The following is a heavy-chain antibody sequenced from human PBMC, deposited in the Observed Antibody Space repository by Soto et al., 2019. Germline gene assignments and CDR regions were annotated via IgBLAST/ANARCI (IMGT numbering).Heavy chain of an antibody. CDR3: AKEVDRSAPMPSFDT. Sequence: GRSLRISCEVYGLTFINYAMSWVRQAPGKGLEWVSGIDDSGGNTYYADSMKGRFSISRDNSKNTLYLQMNGLRVEDTAVYYCAKEVDRSAPMPSFDTRGQGTLVTVSS. D-gene: IGHD2-2*01. CDR2: IDDSGGNT. V-gene: IGHV3-23*01. CDR1: GLTFINYA. J-gene: IGHJ5*02.